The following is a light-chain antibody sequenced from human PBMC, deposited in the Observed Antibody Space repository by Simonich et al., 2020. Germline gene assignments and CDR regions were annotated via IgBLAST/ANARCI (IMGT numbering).Light chain of an antibody. V-gene: IGLV2-14*03. Sequence: QSALTQPASVSGSPGQSITISCTGTSSDVGGYNYVSWYQQHPGKAPKLMIYDVSNRPSGGSNRFSGSKSGNTASLTISGLQAEDEADYYCSSYTSSTWGVFGGGTKLTVL. J-gene: IGLJ3*02. CDR1: SSDVGGYNY. CDR2: DVS. CDR3: SSYTSSTWGV.